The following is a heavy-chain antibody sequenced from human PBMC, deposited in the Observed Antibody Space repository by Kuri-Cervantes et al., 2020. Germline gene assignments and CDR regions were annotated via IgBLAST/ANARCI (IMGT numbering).Heavy chain of an antibody. D-gene: IGHD3-22*01. Sequence: SVKVSCKASGGTFSSYAISWVRQAPGQGLEWMGGIIPIFGAANYAQKFQGRVTITADESTSTAYMELGSLRSEDTAVYYCARDGLPTYYYDSSGYYYFDYWGQGTLVTVSS. V-gene: IGHV1-69*13. J-gene: IGHJ4*02. CDR2: IIPIFGAA. CDR3: ARDGLPTYYYDSSGYYYFDY. CDR1: GGTFSSYA.